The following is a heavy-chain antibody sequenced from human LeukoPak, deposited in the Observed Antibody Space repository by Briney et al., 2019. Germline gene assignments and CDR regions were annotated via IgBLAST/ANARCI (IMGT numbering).Heavy chain of an antibody. J-gene: IGHJ6*04. CDR2: INHSGST. V-gene: IGHV4-34*01. CDR3: ARVRGHYYYGMDV. CDR1: GGSFSGYY. D-gene: IGHD4-17*01. Sequence: PSETLSLTCAVYGGSFSGYYWSWFRQPPGKGLEWIGEINHSGSTNYNPSLKSRVTISVDTSKNQFSLKLSSVTAADTAVYYCARVRGHYYYGMDVWGKGTTVTVSS.